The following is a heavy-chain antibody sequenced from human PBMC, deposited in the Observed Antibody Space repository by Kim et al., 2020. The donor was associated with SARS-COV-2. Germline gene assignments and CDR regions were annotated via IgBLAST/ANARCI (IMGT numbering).Heavy chain of an antibody. V-gene: IGHV1-24*01. CDR3: ATAPSITGTMPNYYYYYGMDV. Sequence: ASVKVSCKVSGYTLTELSMHWVRQAPGKGLEWMGGFDPEDGETIYAQKFQGRVTMTEDTSTDTAYMELSSLRSEDTAVYYCATAPSITGTMPNYYYYYGMDVWGQGTRSPSP. CDR1: GYTLTELS. CDR2: FDPEDGET. J-gene: IGHJ6*02. D-gene: IGHD1-7*01.